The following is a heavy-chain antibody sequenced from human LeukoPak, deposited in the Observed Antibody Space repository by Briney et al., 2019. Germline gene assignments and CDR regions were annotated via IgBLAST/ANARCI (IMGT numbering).Heavy chain of an antibody. CDR2: ISSSSSYI. D-gene: IGHD6-19*01. V-gene: IGHV3-21*01. J-gene: IGHJ5*02. CDR1: GFTFSSYS. CDR3: ARDKEIAVAGNYWFDP. Sequence: KPGGSLRLSCAASGFTFSSYSMNWVRQAPGKGLEWVSSISSSSSYIYYADSVKGRFTISRDNAKNSLYLQMNSLRAEDTAVYYCARDKEIAVAGNYWFDPWGQGTLVTVSS.